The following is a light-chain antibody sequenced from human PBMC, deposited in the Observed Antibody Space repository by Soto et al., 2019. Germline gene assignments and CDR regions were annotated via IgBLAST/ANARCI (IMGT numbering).Light chain of an antibody. CDR1: NSNIGAEYD. CDR3: QSYESSSLSGFV. Sequence: VLTQSPSVSVAPGQRATISCTGSNSNIGAEYDVHWNQQLPATPPNHVISANSNRPPGAPDRFSGANSGIPAPLGITGLHADDEADYYCQSYESSSLSGFVFGSGTKVTVL. V-gene: IGLV1-40*01. J-gene: IGLJ1*01. CDR2: ANS.